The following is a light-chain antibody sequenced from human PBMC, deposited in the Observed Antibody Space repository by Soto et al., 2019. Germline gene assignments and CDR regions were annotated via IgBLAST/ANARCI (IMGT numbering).Light chain of an antibody. CDR3: QQRSSWRPIT. V-gene: IGKV3-11*01. J-gene: IGKJ5*01. CDR1: QNINRY. Sequence: VLTQSPATLSLSQGERATLSCRASQNINRYLSWYHQKPFRPPMLLIYYASTRATGIPARFSGRGSVTDFTLSISRREPEAFAVYFCQQRSSWRPITFG. CDR2: YAS.